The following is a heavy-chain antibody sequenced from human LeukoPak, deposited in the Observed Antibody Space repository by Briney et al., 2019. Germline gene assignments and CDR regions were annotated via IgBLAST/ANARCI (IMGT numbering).Heavy chain of an antibody. CDR3: AGGGNYYDTRNRWFDP. Sequence: GASVKVSCKASGDTFTSYDINWVRQATGQGLEWMGWMYPNSGNTGYAQKFQGRVSMTRNTSISTAYMELSSLRSEDTAVYYCAGGGNYYDTRNRWFDPWGQGTLVTVSS. J-gene: IGHJ5*02. D-gene: IGHD3-22*01. CDR2: MYPNSGNT. V-gene: IGHV1-8*01. CDR1: GDTFTSYD.